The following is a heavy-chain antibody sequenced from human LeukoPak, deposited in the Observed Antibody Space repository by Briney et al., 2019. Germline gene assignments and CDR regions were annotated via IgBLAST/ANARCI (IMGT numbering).Heavy chain of an antibody. J-gene: IGHJ5*02. CDR3: ARGESDTAMVIPGGNFDP. CDR1: GGSFSGYY. Sequence: SETLSLTCAVYGGSFSGYYWSWIRQPPGKGLEWIGEISHSGSTNYNPSLKSRVTISVDTSKNQFSLKLSSVTAADTAVYYCARGESDTAMVIPGGNFDPWGQGTLVTVSS. D-gene: IGHD5-18*01. V-gene: IGHV4-34*01. CDR2: ISHSGST.